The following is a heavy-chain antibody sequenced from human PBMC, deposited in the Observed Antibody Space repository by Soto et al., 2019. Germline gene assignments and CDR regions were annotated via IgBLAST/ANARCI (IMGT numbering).Heavy chain of an antibody. Sequence: VAVISYDGSNKYYADSVKGRFTISRDNSKNTLYLQMNSLRAEDTAVYYCARDQAYYYGSGSYYPDYYYYGMDVWGQGTPVTVSS. V-gene: IGHV3-30-3*01. CDR3: ARDQAYYYGSGSYYPDYYYYGMDV. J-gene: IGHJ6*02. D-gene: IGHD3-10*01. CDR2: ISYDGSNK.